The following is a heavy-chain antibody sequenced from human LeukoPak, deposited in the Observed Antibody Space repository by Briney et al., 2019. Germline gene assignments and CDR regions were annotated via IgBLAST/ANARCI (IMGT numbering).Heavy chain of an antibody. J-gene: IGHJ4*02. Sequence: ASVKVSCKASGYTFTSYGISWVRQAPGQGLEWMGWISAYNGNTNYAQKLQGRVTITTDTSTSTAYMELRSLRSDDTAVYYCARAHYYDSSDTVWYWGQGTLVTVSS. CDR2: ISAYNGNT. CDR1: GYTFTSYG. V-gene: IGHV1-18*01. CDR3: ARAHYYDSSDTVWY. D-gene: IGHD3-22*01.